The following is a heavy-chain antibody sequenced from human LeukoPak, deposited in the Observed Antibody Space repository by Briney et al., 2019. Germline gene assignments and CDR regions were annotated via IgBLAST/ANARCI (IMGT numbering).Heavy chain of an antibody. CDR3: AKDVDFWSGYHDAFDI. Sequence: GGSLRLSCAASGFTFSNAWMSWVRQAPGKGLEWVSGIDTSGDNTYYADSVKGRFTISRDNSKNTLYLQINGLRVEDTAVYYCAKDVDFWSGYHDAFDIWGQGTMVTVSS. D-gene: IGHD3-3*01. CDR2: IDTSGDNT. V-gene: IGHV3-23*01. J-gene: IGHJ3*02. CDR1: GFTFSNAW.